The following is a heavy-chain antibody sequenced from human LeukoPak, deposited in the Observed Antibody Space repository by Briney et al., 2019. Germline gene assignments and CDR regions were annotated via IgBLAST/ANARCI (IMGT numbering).Heavy chain of an antibody. V-gene: IGHV4-34*01. CDR1: GGSFSGYY. D-gene: IGHD3-10*01. J-gene: IGHJ3*02. Sequence: SETLSLTCAVYGGSFSGYYWSWIRQPPGKGLEWIGEINHSGSTNYNPSLKSRVTISVDTSKNQFSLKLSSVTAADTAVYYCVRVSMVRGVIMPDAFDIWGQGTMVTVSS. CDR3: VRVSMVRGVIMPDAFDI. CDR2: INHSGST.